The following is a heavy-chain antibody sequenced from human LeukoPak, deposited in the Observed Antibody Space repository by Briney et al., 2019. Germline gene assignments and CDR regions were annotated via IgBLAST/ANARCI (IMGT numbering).Heavy chain of an antibody. D-gene: IGHD6-19*01. CDR2: IKSKPDGGTT. V-gene: IGHV3-15*07. J-gene: IGHJ4*02. Sequence: PGGSLRLSCAASGFTFSNAWMNWVRQAPGKGLEWVGRIKSKPDGGTTGYAAPVKGKFIISRDDSKKTSYLQMNSLKTEDTAVYYCATGWYLDYWGQGILVTVSS. CDR1: GFTFSNAW. CDR3: ATGWYLDY.